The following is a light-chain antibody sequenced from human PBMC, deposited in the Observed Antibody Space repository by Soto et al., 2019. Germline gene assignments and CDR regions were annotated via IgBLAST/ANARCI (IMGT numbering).Light chain of an antibody. J-gene: IGKJ4*01. CDR2: DAF. Sequence: EIVLTQSPATLSLSPGERATLSCRASQSVGSYFAWYQQKPGQAPRLLIYDAFSRATGIPARFSGSGSGTDFTLTISSLEPEDFAVYFCQQRSSWPLTFGGGTMVEL. V-gene: IGKV3-11*01. CDR1: QSVGSY. CDR3: QQRSSWPLT.